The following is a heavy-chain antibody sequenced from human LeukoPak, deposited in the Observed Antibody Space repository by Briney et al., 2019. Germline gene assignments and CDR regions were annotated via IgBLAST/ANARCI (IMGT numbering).Heavy chain of an antibody. CDR3: ARDGRSNWSYYMDV. CDR2: IRYDGTDK. D-gene: IGHD7-27*01. CDR1: GFVFNSYG. J-gene: IGHJ6*03. Sequence: PGGSLRLSCAASGFVFNSYGMNWVRQAPGKGLEWVAFIRYDGTDKYYRDSVKGRFTISRDNSKNTLYLQMNSLRAEDTAVYYCARDGRSNWSYYMDVWGKGTTVTVSS. V-gene: IGHV3-30*02.